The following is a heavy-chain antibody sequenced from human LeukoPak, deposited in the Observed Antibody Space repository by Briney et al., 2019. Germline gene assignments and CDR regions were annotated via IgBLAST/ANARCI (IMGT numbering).Heavy chain of an antibody. J-gene: IGHJ4*02. V-gene: IGHV3-23*01. CDR3: AKCPDDSGVEGIDY. D-gene: IGHD3-22*01. CDR1: GFTFSSYA. Sequence: PGGSLRLSCAASGFTFSSYAMNWVRQAPGKGLEWVSSISDSGGSTYYADSVKGRFTISRDNSKNTLYLQMNNLGAEGTAVYYCAKCPDDSGVEGIDYWGQGTLVTVSS. CDR2: ISDSGGST.